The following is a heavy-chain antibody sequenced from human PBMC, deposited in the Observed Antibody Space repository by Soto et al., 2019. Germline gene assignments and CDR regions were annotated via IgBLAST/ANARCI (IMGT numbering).Heavy chain of an antibody. Sequence: GASVKVSCKASGYTFTGYYIHWVRLAPGQGLEWMGWINPNSGDTNYAQKFQGNVTMTRDTSISTAYMELTRLRSDDTAVYYCASVPGIAAVTGYWGQGTLVTVSS. CDR1: GYTFTGYY. CDR3: ASVPGIAAVTGY. D-gene: IGHD6-25*01. V-gene: IGHV1-2*02. J-gene: IGHJ4*02. CDR2: INPNSGDT.